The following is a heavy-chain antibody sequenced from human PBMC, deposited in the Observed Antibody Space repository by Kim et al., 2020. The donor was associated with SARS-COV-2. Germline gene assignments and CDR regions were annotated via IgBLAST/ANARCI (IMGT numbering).Heavy chain of an antibody. CDR2: IWYDGSNK. CDR3: ARDLSKFYGSGSLQMGSFDY. J-gene: IGHJ4*02. D-gene: IGHD3-10*01. CDR1: GFTFSSYG. Sequence: GGSLRLSCAASGFTFSSYGMHWVRQAPGKGLEWVAVIWYDGSNKYYADSVKGRFTISRDNSKNTLYLQMNSLRAEDTAVYYCARDLSKFYGSGSLQMGSFDYWGQGALVTVSS. V-gene: IGHV3-33*01.